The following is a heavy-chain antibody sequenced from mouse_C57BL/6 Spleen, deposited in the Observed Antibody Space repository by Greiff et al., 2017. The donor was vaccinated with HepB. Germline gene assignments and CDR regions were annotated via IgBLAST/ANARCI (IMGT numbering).Heavy chain of an antibody. CDR1: GYSITSGYY. D-gene: IGHD1-1*01. Sequence: VQLKESGPGLVKPSQSLSLTCSVTGYSITSGYYWNWIRQFPGNKLEWMGYISYDGSNNYNPSLKNRISITRDTSKNQFFLKLNSVTTEDTATYYCARGIYYYGSSSHFDYWGQGTTLTVSS. V-gene: IGHV3-6*01. CDR3: ARGIYYYGSSSHFDY. J-gene: IGHJ2*01. CDR2: ISYDGSN.